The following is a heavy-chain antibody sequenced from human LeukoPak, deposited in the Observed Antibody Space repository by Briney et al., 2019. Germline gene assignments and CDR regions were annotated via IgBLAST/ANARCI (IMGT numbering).Heavy chain of an antibody. V-gene: IGHV1-2*02. CDR1: RYTFTGYY. Sequence: GASVTVSCKASRYTFTGYYMHWVRQAPGQGLEWMGWINPNSGGTNYAQKFQGRVTMTRDTSISTAYMELSRLRSDDTAVYYCARGRGFGEFALFYYYYMDVWGKGTTVTISS. CDR3: ARGRGFGEFALFYYYYMDV. D-gene: IGHD3-10*01. CDR2: INPNSGGT. J-gene: IGHJ6*03.